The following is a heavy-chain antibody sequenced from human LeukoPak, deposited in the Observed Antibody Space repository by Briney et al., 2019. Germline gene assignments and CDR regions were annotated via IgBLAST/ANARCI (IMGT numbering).Heavy chain of an antibody. Sequence: PGGSLRLSCAASGFSFSSYSMNWVRQAPGKGLEWVSHISISSTTIYYADSVRGRFTISRDNAKNSLYLQMNSLRAEDTAVYYCARGGTFPFRTPPGYWGQGTLVTVSS. D-gene: IGHD2-2*01. CDR2: ISISSTTI. CDR1: GFSFSSYS. CDR3: ARGGTFPFRTPPGY. V-gene: IGHV3-48*01. J-gene: IGHJ4*02.